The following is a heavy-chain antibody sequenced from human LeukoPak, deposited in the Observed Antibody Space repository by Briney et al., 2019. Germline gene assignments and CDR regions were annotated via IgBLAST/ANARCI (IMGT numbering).Heavy chain of an antibody. CDR3: ARPQYSGSLYEGGPWVDP. Sequence: PSETLSLTCTVSGGSISSYYWSWLRQPPRKGVEWIGYIYTSGSTNYNRSLKSRVTKSVNPSKNQFSLKLRSVTAADTAAYYCARPQYSGSLYEGGPWVDPWGQGTLVTVSS. J-gene: IGHJ5*02. D-gene: IGHD6-13*01. CDR2: IYTSGST. V-gene: IGHV4-4*09. CDR1: GGSISSYY.